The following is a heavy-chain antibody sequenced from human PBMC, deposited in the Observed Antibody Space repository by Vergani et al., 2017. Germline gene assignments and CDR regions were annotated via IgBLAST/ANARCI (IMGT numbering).Heavy chain of an antibody. J-gene: IGHJ4*02. CDR2: IYYSGST. CDR3: ARELDYYGSGSNYFDY. D-gene: IGHD3-10*01. V-gene: IGHV4-30-4*08. Sequence: QVQLQESGPGLVKPSQTLSLTCTVSGGSINSGDYYWSWIRQPPGKGLEWIGYIYYSGSTYYNPSLKSRLTISVDTSKNQFSLKLTSVIAADTAVYYCARELDYYGSGSNYFDYWGQGTLVTVSS. CDR1: GGSINSGDYY.